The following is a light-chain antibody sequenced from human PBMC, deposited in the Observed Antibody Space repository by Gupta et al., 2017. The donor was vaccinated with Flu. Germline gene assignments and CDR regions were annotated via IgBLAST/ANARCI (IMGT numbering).Light chain of an antibody. CDR3: SSYTRSTASIIAWV. CDR2: EVS. Sequence: QSALTQPASVSGSPGQSIIISCTGTSSDVGDYNRVSWYQQHPGKAPKLIIYEVSNRPSGVSNRFSGSKSGNTASLTISGLQADDEADYYCSSYTRSTASIIAWVVGGGTKVTVL. J-gene: IGLJ3*02. CDR1: SSDVGDYNR. V-gene: IGLV2-14*01.